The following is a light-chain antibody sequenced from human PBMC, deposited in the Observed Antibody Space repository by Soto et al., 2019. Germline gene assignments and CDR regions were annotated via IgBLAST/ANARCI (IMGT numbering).Light chain of an antibody. J-gene: IGKJ2*01. V-gene: IGKV2-30*02. CDR2: KVS. Sequence: DVVMTQSPLSLPVTLGQPASISCRSSQSLVHSDGNTYLNWFQQRPGQSPRRLISKVSNRDSGVPDRCSGSASGTDFTLKISRVEAEDVGVYYCMQGTHWPYTFGQGTKLEIK. CDR3: MQGTHWPYT. CDR1: QSLVHSDGNTY.